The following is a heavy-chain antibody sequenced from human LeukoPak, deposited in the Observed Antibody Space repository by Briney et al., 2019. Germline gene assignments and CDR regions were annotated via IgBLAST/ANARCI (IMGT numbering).Heavy chain of an antibody. V-gene: IGHV5-51*01. J-gene: IGHJ3*02. CDR2: IYPGDSDT. CDR1: GYIFTNYW. Sequence: GESLKISCKGSGYIFTNYWIGWVRQMPGKGLEWMGIIYPGDSDTSYSPSFQGQVTISADKSINTAYLQWSSLKASDTAMYYCANQRSGIEVAGNAYDIWGQGTMVTVS. CDR3: ANQRSGIEVAGNAYDI. D-gene: IGHD6-19*01.